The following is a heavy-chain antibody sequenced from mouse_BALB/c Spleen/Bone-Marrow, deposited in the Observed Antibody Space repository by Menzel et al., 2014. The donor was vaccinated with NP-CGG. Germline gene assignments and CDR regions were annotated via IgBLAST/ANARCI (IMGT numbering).Heavy chain of an antibody. D-gene: IGHD1-1*01. CDR2: IYYSGTI. V-gene: IGHV3-5*02. Sequence: EVKLMESGPGLVKPSQTVSLTCTVTGISITTGNYRWSWIRQFPGNKLEWIGYIYYSGTITYNPSLTSRTTITRDTSXNQFFLEMNSLTAEDTATYYCARYLGAYFDYGGQGTTLTVSS. J-gene: IGHJ2*01. CDR3: ARYLGAYFDY. CDR1: GISITTGNYR.